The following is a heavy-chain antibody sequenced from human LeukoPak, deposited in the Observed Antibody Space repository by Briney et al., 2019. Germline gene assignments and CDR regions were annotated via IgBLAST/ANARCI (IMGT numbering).Heavy chain of an antibody. CDR1: GYTFTRYD. J-gene: IGHJ6*03. V-gene: IGHV1-8*01. D-gene: IGHD1-26*01. Sequence: ASVKVSCKAPGYTFTRYDINWVRQATVQRLEWMGWMNPNSGNTGYAQKFQGRVTMTRNTSISTAYMELSSLRSEDTAVYYCARATRIVGATRDYYYYYYLDVWGKGTTVTVSS. CDR3: ARATRIVGATRDYYYYYYLDV. CDR2: MNPNSGNT.